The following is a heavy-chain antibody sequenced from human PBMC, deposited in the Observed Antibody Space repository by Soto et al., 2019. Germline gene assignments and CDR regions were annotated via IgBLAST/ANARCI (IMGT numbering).Heavy chain of an antibody. Sequence: QVQLVQSGAEVKKPGASVKVSCKASGYTFTSYAMHWVRQAPGQRLEWMGWINAGNGNTKYSQKFQGRVTITRDTSASTDYMALRSQRSEDTAVYYCARVGHYYGSGTTYDYWGQGTLVTVSS. CDR2: INAGNGNT. CDR1: GYTFTSYA. D-gene: IGHD3-10*01. V-gene: IGHV1-3*01. CDR3: ARVGHYYGSGTTYDY. J-gene: IGHJ4*02.